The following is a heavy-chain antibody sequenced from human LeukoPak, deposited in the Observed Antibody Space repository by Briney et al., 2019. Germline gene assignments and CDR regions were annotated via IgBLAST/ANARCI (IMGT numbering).Heavy chain of an antibody. CDR3: ARLYSSSWYYFDY. CDR1: GFTVSSNY. D-gene: IGHD6-13*01. V-gene: IGHV3-66*04. J-gene: IGHJ4*02. CDR2: IYSGGST. Sequence: GSLRLSCAASGFTVSSNYMSWVRQAPGKGLEWVSVIYSGGSTYYADSVKGRFTISRDNSKNTLYLQMNSLRAEDTAVYYCARLYSSSWYYFDYWGQGTLVTVSS.